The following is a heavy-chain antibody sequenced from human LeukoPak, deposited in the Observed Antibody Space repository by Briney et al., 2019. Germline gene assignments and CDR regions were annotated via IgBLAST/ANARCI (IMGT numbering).Heavy chain of an antibody. CDR1: GASISDGYY. Sequence: SETLSLTCAVSGASISDGYYWGWIRHLPGKGLEWIGYIYHSGSTYYNPSLKSRVTISVDRSKNQFSLKLSSVTAADTAVYYCARARLPWFDPWGQGTLVTVSS. J-gene: IGHJ5*02. CDR2: IYHSGST. D-gene: IGHD5/OR15-5a*01. CDR3: ARARLPWFDP. V-gene: IGHV4-30-2*01.